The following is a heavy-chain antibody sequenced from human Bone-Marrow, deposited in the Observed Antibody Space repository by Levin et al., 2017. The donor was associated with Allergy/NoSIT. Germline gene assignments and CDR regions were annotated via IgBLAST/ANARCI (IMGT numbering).Heavy chain of an antibody. CDR1: GYTFTNYD. J-gene: IGHJ6*02. Sequence: APVKVSCKASGYTFTNYDVNWVRQATGQGLEWMGWMNPNSGNTGYAQRFRGRLTLTRASSITTAYMELSSLTSDDTAIYYSVTQKWERLTSYNYYGLDVWGQGTTVTVSS. V-gene: IGHV1-8*01. CDR2: MNPNSGNT. CDR3: VTQKWERLTSYNYYGLDV. D-gene: IGHD1-26*01.